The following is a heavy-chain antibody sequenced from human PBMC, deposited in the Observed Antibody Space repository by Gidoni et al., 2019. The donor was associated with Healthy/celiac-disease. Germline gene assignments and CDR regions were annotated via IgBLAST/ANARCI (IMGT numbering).Heavy chain of an antibody. CDR3: ARDHINYDILTGYYSYYYGMDV. V-gene: IGHV3-48*01. Sequence: EVQLVESGGGLVQPGGSLRLSCAASGFTFSSYSMNWVRQAPGKGLEWVSYISSSSSTIYYADSVEGRFTISRDNTKNSLYLQMNSLRAEDTAVYYCARDHINYDILTGYYSYYYGMDVWGQGTTVTVSS. CDR1: GFTFSSYS. CDR2: ISSSSSTI. J-gene: IGHJ6*02. D-gene: IGHD3-9*01.